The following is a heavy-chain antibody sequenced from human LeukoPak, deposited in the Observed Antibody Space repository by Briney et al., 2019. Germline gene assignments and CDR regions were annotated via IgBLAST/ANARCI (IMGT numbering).Heavy chain of an antibody. V-gene: IGHV3-66*01. CDR3: ARDPSTEAIDY. CDR2: IYSGGST. CDR1: EFTVSINY. Sequence: PGGSLRLSCAASEFTVSINYMSWVRQAPGKGLECVSLIYSGGSTYYADSVKDRFTISRDNSKNTLYLQMNSLRAEDTAVYYCARDPSTEAIDYWGQGTLVTVSS. J-gene: IGHJ4*02.